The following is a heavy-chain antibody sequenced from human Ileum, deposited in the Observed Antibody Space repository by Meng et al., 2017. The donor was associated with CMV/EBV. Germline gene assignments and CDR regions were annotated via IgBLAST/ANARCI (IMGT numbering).Heavy chain of an antibody. CDR1: GFTFSATS. J-gene: IGHJ4*02. V-gene: IGHV3-64*01. D-gene: IGHD1-1*01. Sequence: EMSLLESGGDVVHPGGYLRLSCAASGFTFSATSMHWVRQAPGRGLEYLSAINYNGGTTYYANSVKGRFTIFRDNSKNTLYLQMGSVRHDDMALYYCATWNGQYHAYWGQGTLVTVSS. CDR3: ATWNGQYHAY. CDR2: INYNGGTT.